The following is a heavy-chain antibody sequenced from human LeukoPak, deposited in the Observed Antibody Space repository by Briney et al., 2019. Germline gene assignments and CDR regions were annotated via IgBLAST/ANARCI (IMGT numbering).Heavy chain of an antibody. CDR1: GGTFSSYA. Sequence: SVKVSCKASGGTFSSYAISWVRQAPGQGLEWMGRITPIFGIANYAQKFQGRVTVTADKSTSTAYMELSSLRSEDTAVYYCARDGSLGDRENRGFDPWGQGTLVTVSS. J-gene: IGHJ5*02. CDR3: ARDGSLGDRENRGFDP. CDR2: ITPIFGIA. D-gene: IGHD1-26*01. V-gene: IGHV1-69*04.